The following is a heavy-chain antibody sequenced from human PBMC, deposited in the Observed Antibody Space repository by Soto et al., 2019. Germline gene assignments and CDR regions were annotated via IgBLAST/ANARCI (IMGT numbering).Heavy chain of an antibody. CDR2: IIPVFGRV. Sequence: QVQLVQSGPEVKKTGTSVKVSCKASGGTFSSRAISWVRQAPGHGLEWMGGIIPVFGRVNYAEKFQDRVTITADESTGKVYMELSSLRSEDTALYYCANSRGGTFLGYHGMDIWGQGTTVSVSS. V-gene: IGHV1-69*01. CDR3: ANSRGGTFLGYHGMDI. D-gene: IGHD3-16*01. CDR1: GGTFSSRA. J-gene: IGHJ6*02.